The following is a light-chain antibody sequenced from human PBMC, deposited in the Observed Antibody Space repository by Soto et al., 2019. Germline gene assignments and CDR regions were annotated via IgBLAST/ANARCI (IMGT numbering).Light chain of an antibody. CDR2: GAS. CDR1: QIVSNNY. Sequence: EIVLTQSPGTLSLSPGERATLSCRASQIVSNNYLAWYQHKPGQAPRLLIYGASSRATGIPDRISGSGSGTDFTLDISRLEPDDFAVYYCQQFAIAPLTYGQGTKVEIK. CDR3: QQFAIAPLT. V-gene: IGKV3-20*01. J-gene: IGKJ1*01.